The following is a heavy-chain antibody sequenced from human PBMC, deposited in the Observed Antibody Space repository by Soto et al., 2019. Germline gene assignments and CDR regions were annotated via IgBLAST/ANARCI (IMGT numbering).Heavy chain of an antibody. D-gene: IGHD2-2*02. CDR3: VRGWYTMETPSFDY. Sequence: QVQLQESGPGLVKPSQTLSLTCTVSGGSISSGGYYWSWIRQHPGKGLEWIGYIYYSGSTYYNPSLKSRVTISVDTSENQFSLKLSSVTAADTAVYFCVRGWYTMETPSFDYWGQGTLVTVSS. J-gene: IGHJ4*02. CDR1: GGSISSGGYY. CDR2: IYYSGST. V-gene: IGHV4-31*03.